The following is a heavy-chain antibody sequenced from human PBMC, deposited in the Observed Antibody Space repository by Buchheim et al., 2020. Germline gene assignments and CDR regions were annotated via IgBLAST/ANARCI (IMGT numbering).Heavy chain of an antibody. V-gene: IGHV4-39*01. CDR2: IYYSGST. CDR3: ARHWSVCAARGYSYGLEFDY. D-gene: IGHD5-18*01. CDR1: GGSISSSSYY. Sequence: QLQLQESGPGLVKPSETLSLTCTVSGGSISSSSYYWGWIRQPPGKGLEWIGSIYYSGSTYYNPSLKSRVTISVDTSKNQFALKLSSVSAADTAVYYCARHWSVCAARGYSYGLEFDYWGQGTL. J-gene: IGHJ4*02.